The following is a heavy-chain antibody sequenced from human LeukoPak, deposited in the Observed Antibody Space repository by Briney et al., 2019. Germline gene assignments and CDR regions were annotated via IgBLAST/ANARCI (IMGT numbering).Heavy chain of an antibody. CDR1: GGSISSYH. J-gene: IGHJ4*02. D-gene: IGHD3-22*01. V-gene: IGHV4-59*08. Sequence: KPSETLSLTCTVPGGSISSYHWSWVPPPPGKGPGWNGDIYYSGSTNYNPSLKSRVTISVDTSKNQFSLKLSSVTAADTAVYYCARSRPTYYYDSSGTNFDYWGQGTLVTVSS. CDR2: IYYSGST. CDR3: ARSRPTYYYDSSGTNFDY.